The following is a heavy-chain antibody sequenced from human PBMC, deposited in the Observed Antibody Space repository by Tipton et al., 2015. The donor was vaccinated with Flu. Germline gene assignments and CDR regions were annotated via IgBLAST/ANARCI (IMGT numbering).Heavy chain of an antibody. CDR3: ARDHEWRNRYFDL. Sequence: ILSLTCAVSGYSIGSGYFWGWIRQPPGKGLEWIGSIYHSGSTFYNPSLKSRVTISLDTSKNQFSLKLHAVTAADTAVYYCARDHEWRNRYFDLWGRGTLVAVSS. D-gene: IGHD1-14*01. V-gene: IGHV4-38-2*02. CDR1: GYSIGSGYF. J-gene: IGHJ2*01. CDR2: IYHSGST.